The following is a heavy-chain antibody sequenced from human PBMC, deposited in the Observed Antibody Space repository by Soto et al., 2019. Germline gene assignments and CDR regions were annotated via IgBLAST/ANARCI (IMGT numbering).Heavy chain of an antibody. Sequence: QVQLVQSGAEVKKPGSSVKVSCKASGGTFSSYTISWVRQAPGQGLEWMGRIIPILGIANYAQKFQGRVTNTENKSTSTAYMELSSLRSEDTAVYYCARCSGGSCQRVGMDVRGQGTTVTVSS. J-gene: IGHJ6*02. CDR2: IIPILGIA. V-gene: IGHV1-69*02. CDR3: ARCSGGSCQRVGMDV. D-gene: IGHD2-15*01. CDR1: GGTFSSYT.